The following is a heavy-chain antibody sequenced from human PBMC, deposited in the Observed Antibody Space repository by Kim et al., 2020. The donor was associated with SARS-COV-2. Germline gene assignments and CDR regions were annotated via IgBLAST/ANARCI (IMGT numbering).Heavy chain of an antibody. J-gene: IGHJ2*01. D-gene: IGHD6-19*01. Sequence: SETLSLTCAVYGGSFSGYYWSWIRQPPGKGLEWIGEINHSGSTNYNPSLKSRVTISVDTSKNQFSLKLSSVTAADTAVYYCARGLAKQWLVASRYFDLWGRGTLVTVSS. CDR3: ARGLAKQWLVASRYFDL. V-gene: IGHV4-34*01. CDR2: INHSGST. CDR1: GGSFSGYY.